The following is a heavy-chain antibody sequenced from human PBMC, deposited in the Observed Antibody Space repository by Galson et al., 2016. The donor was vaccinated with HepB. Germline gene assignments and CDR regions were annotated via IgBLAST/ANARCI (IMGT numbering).Heavy chain of an antibody. CDR2: IKGGRSEK. Sequence: SLRLSCAASRFTFSSHWMTWVRLAPGKRLEWVANIKGGRSEKYYVDSVKGRFTISRDNAKNSLYLQMKSLRVEDTSIYYCARMTFFYYGIDIWGQGTTVTVSS. J-gene: IGHJ6*01. CDR1: RFTFSSHW. V-gene: IGHV3-7*01. CDR3: ARMTFFYYGIDI.